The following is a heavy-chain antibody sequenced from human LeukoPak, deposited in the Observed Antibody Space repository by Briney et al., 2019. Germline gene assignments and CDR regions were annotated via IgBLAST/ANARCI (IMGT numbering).Heavy chain of an antibody. CDR3: ARESPMVRGVYYFDY. CDR2: ISYDGSNK. V-gene: IGHV3-30*04. Sequence: GRSLRLSCAASGFTFSSYAMHWVRQAPGKGLEWVAVISYDGSNKYYADSVKGRFTISRDNSKNTLYLQMNSLRAEDTAVYYCARESPMVRGVYYFDYWGQGTLATVSS. CDR1: GFTFSSYA. J-gene: IGHJ4*02. D-gene: IGHD3-10*01.